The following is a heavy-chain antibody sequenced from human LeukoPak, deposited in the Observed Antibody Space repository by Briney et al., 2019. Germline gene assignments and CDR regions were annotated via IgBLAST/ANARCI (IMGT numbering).Heavy chain of an antibody. D-gene: IGHD3-10*01. J-gene: IGHJ5*02. V-gene: IGHV5-51*01. Sequence: GESLKISCKGSGYNFTNYWIGWMRQMPGKGLEWMAIINPGDSDTRYSPSFQGQVTISADKSISTVYLQWGSLKASNTAMYYCARQPGAGWFDPWGQGTLVTVSS. CDR2: INPGDSDT. CDR1: GYNFTNYW. CDR3: ARQPGAGWFDP.